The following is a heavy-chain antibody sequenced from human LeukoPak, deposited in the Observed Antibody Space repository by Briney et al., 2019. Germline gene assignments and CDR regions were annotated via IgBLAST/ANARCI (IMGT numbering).Heavy chain of an antibody. V-gene: IGHV1-2*02. J-gene: IGHJ4*02. Sequence: ASVKVSCKASGYTFTSYGFSWVRQAPGQGLEWMGWINPNSGGTNYAQKFQGRVTMTRDTSISTAYMELSRLRSDDTAVYYCASSREGYFDYWGQGTLVTVSS. CDR1: GYTFTSYG. D-gene: IGHD1-26*01. CDR3: ASSREGYFDY. CDR2: INPNSGGT.